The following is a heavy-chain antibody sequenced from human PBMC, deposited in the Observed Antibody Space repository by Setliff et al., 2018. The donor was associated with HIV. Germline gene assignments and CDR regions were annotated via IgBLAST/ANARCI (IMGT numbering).Heavy chain of an antibody. CDR3: AKGPGYSSSWYYFNY. Sequence: PGGSLRLSCAASGFTFSRYAMTWVRQAPGKGLEWVAVIWYDGSNKYYADSVKGRFTISRDNSKNTLYLQMNSLRAEDTAVYYCAKGPGYSSSWYYFNYWGQGTLVTVSS. CDR2: IWYDGSNK. D-gene: IGHD6-13*01. CDR1: GFTFSRYA. V-gene: IGHV3-33*06. J-gene: IGHJ4*02.